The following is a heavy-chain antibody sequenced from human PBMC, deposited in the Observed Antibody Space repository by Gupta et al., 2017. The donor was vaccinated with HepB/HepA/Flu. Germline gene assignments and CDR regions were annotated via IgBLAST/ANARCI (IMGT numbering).Heavy chain of an antibody. J-gene: IGHJ2*01. V-gene: IGHV5-51*01. CDR3: ARHHYYDSSGYPYWYFDL. CDR2: ISPRDSDT. Sequence: EVQLVQSGAEVKKPGASLKISCKGSGYRFTSNWIAWVRQMPGKGLEWMGIISPRDSDTRYSPSFQGQVTISADKSSSTAYLQWSSLKASDTAMYYCARHHYYDSSGYPYWYFDLWGRGTLVTVSA. CDR1: GYRFTSNW. D-gene: IGHD3-22*01.